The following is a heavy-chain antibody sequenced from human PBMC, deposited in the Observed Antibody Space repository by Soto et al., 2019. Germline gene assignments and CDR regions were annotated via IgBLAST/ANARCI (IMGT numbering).Heavy chain of an antibody. Sequence: SETLSLTCTVSGGSISSYYWSWIRQPPGKGLEWIGYIYYSGSTNYNPSLKSRVTISVDTSKNQFSLKLSSVTAADTAVYYCARGRSLRQHRSWFDPWGQGTLVTVSS. CDR1: GGSISSYY. J-gene: IGHJ5*02. CDR2: IYYSGST. V-gene: IGHV4-59*01. CDR3: ARGRSLRQHRSWFDP. D-gene: IGHD4-17*01.